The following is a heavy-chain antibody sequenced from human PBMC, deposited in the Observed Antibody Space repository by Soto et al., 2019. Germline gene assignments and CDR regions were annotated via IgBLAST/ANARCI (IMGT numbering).Heavy chain of an antibody. Sequence: GVSLRLSCAASGFTFSSYGMHWVRQAPGKGLEWVAVIWYDGSNKYYADSVKGRFTISRDNSKNTLYLQMNSLRAEDTAVYYCARDLPHHDFWSGYYTGGIDYWGQGTLVTVSS. CDR3: ARDLPHHDFWSGYYTGGIDY. D-gene: IGHD3-3*01. V-gene: IGHV3-33*01. CDR1: GFTFSSYG. J-gene: IGHJ4*02. CDR2: IWYDGSNK.